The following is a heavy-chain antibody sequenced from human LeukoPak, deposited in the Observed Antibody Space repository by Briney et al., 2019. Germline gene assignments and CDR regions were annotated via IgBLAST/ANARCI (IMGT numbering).Heavy chain of an antibody. CDR3: ARLYCSGGSCYDY. V-gene: IGHV3-21*01. D-gene: IGHD2-15*01. CDR1: GLTFSSYS. CDR2: ISSSSSYI. J-gene: IGHJ4*02. Sequence: PGGSLRLSCAASGLTFSSYSMNWVRQAPGKGLEWVSSISSSSSYIYYADSVKGRFTISRDNAKNSLYLQMNSLRAEDTAVYYCARLYCSGGSCYDYWGQGTLVTVSS.